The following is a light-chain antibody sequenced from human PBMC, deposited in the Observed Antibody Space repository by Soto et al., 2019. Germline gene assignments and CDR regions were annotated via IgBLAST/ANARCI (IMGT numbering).Light chain of an antibody. J-gene: IGKJ5*01. CDR3: QQSYSTPIT. Sequence: DIQMTQSPSSLSASVGDRVTITCRASQSISSYLSWYQHKPGKAPKVLIYAASSLQSGVPSRFSGSGSGTDFTLTISSLQPEDFATYYCQQSYSTPITFGQGTRLEIK. V-gene: IGKV1-39*01. CDR1: QSISSY. CDR2: AAS.